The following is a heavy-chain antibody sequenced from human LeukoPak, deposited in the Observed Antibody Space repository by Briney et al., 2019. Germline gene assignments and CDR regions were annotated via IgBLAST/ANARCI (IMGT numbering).Heavy chain of an antibody. D-gene: IGHD6-13*01. CDR1: GFTFSTYG. Sequence: GGSLRLSCAASGFTFSTYGMHWVRQAPGKGLEWVAFIRSDGTIKYYADSETGRFTISRDNSRNTLYLQMNNLRAEDTAVYYCAKDLPAAYFDYWGQATLVIVSS. CDR2: IRSDGTIK. V-gene: IGHV3-30*02. CDR3: AKDLPAAYFDY. J-gene: IGHJ4*02.